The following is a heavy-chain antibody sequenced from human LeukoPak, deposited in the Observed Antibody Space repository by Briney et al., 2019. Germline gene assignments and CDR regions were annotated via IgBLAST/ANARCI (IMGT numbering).Heavy chain of an antibody. D-gene: IGHD3-22*01. CDR1: GFTFSSYS. J-gene: IGHJ4*02. CDR3: ARAGRDSSGYPIGFDY. V-gene: IGHV3-21*01. Sequence: GGSLRLSCAASGFTFSSYSMNWVRQAPGKGLEWVSSISSSSSYIYYADSVKGRFTISRDNAKNSLYLQMNSLRAEDTAVYYCARAGRDSSGYPIGFDYWGQGTLVTVSS. CDR2: ISSSSSYI.